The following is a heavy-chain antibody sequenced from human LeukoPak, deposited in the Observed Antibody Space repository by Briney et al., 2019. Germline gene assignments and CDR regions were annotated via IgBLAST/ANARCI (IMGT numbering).Heavy chain of an antibody. CDR3: TRYVAADPSDY. Sequence: GESLKISCKGSGYPFIAYWIGWVRQMPGKGPEWVGIIHGGDSDTRYSPSFEGQVTISADKPISTAYLQWSSLKASDTAMYYCTRYVAADPSDYWGQGTLVTVSS. CDR2: IHGGDSDT. D-gene: IGHD6-19*01. CDR1: GYPFIAYW. J-gene: IGHJ4*02. V-gene: IGHV5-51*04.